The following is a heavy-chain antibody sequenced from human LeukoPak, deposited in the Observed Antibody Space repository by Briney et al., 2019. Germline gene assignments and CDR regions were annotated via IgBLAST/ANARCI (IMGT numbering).Heavy chain of an antibody. Sequence: SQTLSLTCAVSDGSISSGGYSWSWIRQPPGKGLEWIGYIYHSGSTYYNPSLKSRVTISVDRSKNQFSLKLSSVTAADTAVYYCARFLLTGGYFDYWGQGTLVTVSS. CDR1: DGSISSGGYS. V-gene: IGHV4-30-2*01. CDR2: IYHSGST. D-gene: IGHD3-9*01. CDR3: ARFLLTGGYFDY. J-gene: IGHJ4*02.